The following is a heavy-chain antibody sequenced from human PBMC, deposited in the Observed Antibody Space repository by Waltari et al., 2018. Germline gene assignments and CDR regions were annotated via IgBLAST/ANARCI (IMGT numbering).Heavy chain of an antibody. Sequence: EVQLAESGGGLVKPGESLRLSCAAYGTTLCNVSLSWFREAPGMGIGWVGRSKSKRECGTPYYAAPIKGRVTISRNNSKSTVYLQLNSLKTEDTAVYYCAAPVEGVRGAQPLDYWGQGTLVTVSS. CDR3: AAPVEGVRGAQPLDY. CDR1: GTTLCNVS. J-gene: IGHJ4*02. V-gene: IGHV3-15*01. CDR2: SKSKRECGTP. D-gene: IGHD3-3*01.